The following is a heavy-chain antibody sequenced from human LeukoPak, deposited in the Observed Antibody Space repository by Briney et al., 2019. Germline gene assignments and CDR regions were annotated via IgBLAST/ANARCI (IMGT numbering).Heavy chain of an antibody. J-gene: IGHJ4*02. CDR2: INPNNGDT. CDR1: AYTFTCYY. CDR3: ARAGGGLDC. V-gene: IGHV1-2*02. D-gene: IGHD3-16*01. Sequence: ASVKVSCKASAYTFTCYYVHWVRQAPGQGLEWMGWINPNNGDTNSAQKFQGRVTMTRDTSINTAYMELTSLTSDDTAVYYCARAGGGLDCWGQGTLVTVSS.